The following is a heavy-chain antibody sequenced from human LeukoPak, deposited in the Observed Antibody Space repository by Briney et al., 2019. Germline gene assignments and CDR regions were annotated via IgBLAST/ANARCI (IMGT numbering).Heavy chain of an antibody. J-gene: IGHJ4*02. D-gene: IGHD3-10*01. CDR3: VRHNYGYDY. CDR1: GFDFSRSW. Sequence: GGSLRLSCAASGFDFSRSWMHWVRQVPGKEVVWVSHSHNDGNSVSYADSVKGRFTVSRDNAKNTLYLQMNRLRAEDTAVYYCVRHNYGYDYWGQGTQVTVSS. V-gene: IGHV3-74*01. CDR2: SHNDGNSV.